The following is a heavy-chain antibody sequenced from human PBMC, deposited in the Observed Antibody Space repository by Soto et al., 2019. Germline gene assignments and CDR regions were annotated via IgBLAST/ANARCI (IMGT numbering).Heavy chain of an antibody. CDR2: IYKSATT. CDR1: GDSISNLDYF. Sequence: SETLSLTCSVSGDSISNLDYFWAWIRQPPGQALEYIGYIYKSATTYYNPSFESRVAISVDASKSQFSLNVTSVTAADTAVYFCARGRYCLTGRCFPNWFDSWGQGALVTVSS. V-gene: IGHV4-30-4*01. D-gene: IGHD7-27*01. CDR3: ARGRYCLTGRCFPNWFDS. J-gene: IGHJ5*01.